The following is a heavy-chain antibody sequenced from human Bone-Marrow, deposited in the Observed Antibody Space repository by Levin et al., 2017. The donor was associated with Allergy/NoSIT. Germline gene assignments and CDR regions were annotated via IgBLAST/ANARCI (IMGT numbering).Heavy chain of an antibody. V-gene: IGHV3-30-3*01. Sequence: LSLTCAASGFTFSSYAMHWVRQAPGKGLEWVAVISYDGSNKYYADSVKGRFTISRDNSKNTLYLQMNSLRAEDTAVYYCARDRKWLRSYYGMDVWGQGTTVTVSS. CDR3: ARDRKWLRSYYGMDV. CDR1: GFTFSSYA. D-gene: IGHD5-12*01. CDR2: ISYDGSNK. J-gene: IGHJ6*02.